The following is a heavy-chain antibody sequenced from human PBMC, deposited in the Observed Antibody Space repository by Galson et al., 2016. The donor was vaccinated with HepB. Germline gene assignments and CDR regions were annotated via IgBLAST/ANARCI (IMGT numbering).Heavy chain of an antibody. CDR1: GFAFSSYW. CDR3: TRYYDILTGYYASDYWGIFDI. V-gene: IGHV3-74*01. D-gene: IGHD3-9*01. J-gene: IGHJ3*02. Sequence: SLRLSCAASGFAFSSYWMQWVRQAPGKGLVWVSRIHSDGSTTSYADSVKGRFTISRDNAKNTLYLQMNSLRAEDTAVYYCTRYYDILTGYYASDYWGIFDIWGRGTEVTVSS. CDR2: IHSDGSTT.